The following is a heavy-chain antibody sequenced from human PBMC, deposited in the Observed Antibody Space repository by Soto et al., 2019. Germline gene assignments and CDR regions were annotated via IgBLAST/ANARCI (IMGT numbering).Heavy chain of an antibody. D-gene: IGHD3-3*01. V-gene: IGHV3-48*03. Sequence: PGGSLRLSCAASGFTFSSYEMNWVRQAPGKGLGWVSYISSSGSTIYYADSVKGRFTISRDNAKNSLYLQMNSLRAEDTAVYYCARGNGGYDFWSGSYYYGMDVWGQGTTVTVSS. J-gene: IGHJ6*02. CDR3: ARGNGGYDFWSGSYYYGMDV. CDR2: ISSSGSTI. CDR1: GFTFSSYE.